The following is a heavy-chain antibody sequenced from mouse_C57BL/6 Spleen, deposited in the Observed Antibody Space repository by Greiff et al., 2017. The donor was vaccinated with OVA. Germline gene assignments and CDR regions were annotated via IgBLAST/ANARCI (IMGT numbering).Heavy chain of an antibody. CDR2: IDPENGDT. Sequence: EVKLMESGAELVRPGASVKLSCTASGFNIKDDYMHWVKQRPEQGLEWIGWIDPENGDTEYASKFQGKATITADTSSNTAYLQLSSLTSEDTAVYYCTTGYDGYYSWFAYWGQGTLVTVSA. V-gene: IGHV14-4*01. D-gene: IGHD2-3*01. CDR3: TTGYDGYYSWFAY. CDR1: GFNIKDDY. J-gene: IGHJ3*01.